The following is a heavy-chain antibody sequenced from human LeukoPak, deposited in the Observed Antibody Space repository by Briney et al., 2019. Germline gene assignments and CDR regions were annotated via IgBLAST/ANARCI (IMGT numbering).Heavy chain of an antibody. D-gene: IGHD2-2*01. CDR2: ISNNGDTI. V-gene: IGHV3-48*03. CDR1: GFTFSSYE. J-gene: IGHJ6*02. CDR3: ARWYCSSTNCHSYYYGMDV. Sequence: GGSLRLSCAASGFTFSSYEMNWVRQAPGKGLEWVSFISNNGDTITYVDSVKGRFTLSRDNAKNSLYLQMNSLRAEDTAVYYCARWYCSSTNCHSYYYGMDVWGQGTTVTVSS.